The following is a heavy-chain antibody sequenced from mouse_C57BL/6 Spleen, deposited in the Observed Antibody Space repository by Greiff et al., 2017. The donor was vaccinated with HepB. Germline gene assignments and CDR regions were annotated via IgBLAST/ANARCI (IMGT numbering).Heavy chain of an antibody. CDR3: TRYYYGSSPYWYFDV. Sequence: EVQLQQSGAELVRPGASVKLSCTASGFNIKDDYMHWVKQRPEQGLEWIGWIDPENGDTEYASKFQGKATITADTSSNTAYLQLSSLTSEDTAVYYCTRYYYGSSPYWYFDVWGTGTTVTVSS. CDR1: GFNIKDDY. J-gene: IGHJ1*03. CDR2: IDPENGDT. V-gene: IGHV14-4*01. D-gene: IGHD1-1*01.